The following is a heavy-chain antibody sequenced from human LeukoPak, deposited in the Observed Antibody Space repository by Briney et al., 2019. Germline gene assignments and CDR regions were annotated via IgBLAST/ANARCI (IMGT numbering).Heavy chain of an antibody. D-gene: IGHD4-17*01. Sequence: GGSLRLSCAASGFTLSIYWMSWVRQAPGKGLEWVANIKQDGSEKYYMDSVKGRFTISRDNAKNSLYLQMNSLRAEDTAVYYCGTTVTTGRRYWGQGTLVTVSS. V-gene: IGHV3-7*01. CDR1: GFTLSIYW. CDR3: GTTVTTGRRY. J-gene: IGHJ4*02. CDR2: IKQDGSEK.